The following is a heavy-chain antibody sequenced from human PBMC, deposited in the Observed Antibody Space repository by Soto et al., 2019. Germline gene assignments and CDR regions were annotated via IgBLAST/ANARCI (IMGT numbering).Heavy chain of an antibody. V-gene: IGHV1-2*02. Sequence: ASVKVSCKASGYTFTDYYLHWVRQVPGQGLEWMGYINPNTGATNYFQKFRGRVTMTRDTSISTAYMDLRSLRSDDTAVYYCARGRGTRLSDFDYWGQGTLVTVSS. CDR3: ARGRGTRLSDFDY. CDR2: INPNTGAT. D-gene: IGHD1-1*01. CDR1: GYTFTDYY. J-gene: IGHJ4*02.